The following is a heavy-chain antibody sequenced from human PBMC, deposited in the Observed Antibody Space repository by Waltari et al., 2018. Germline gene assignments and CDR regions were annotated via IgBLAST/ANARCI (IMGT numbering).Heavy chain of an antibody. CDR3: ARERGLVPDY. D-gene: IGHD6-19*01. V-gene: IGHV3-21*01. Sequence: EVQLVESGGGLVKPGGSLRLSWEASGFTFSSYRMNWVRQAPGNGLEWFSSISSSSSYIYYADSVKGRFTISRDNAKNSLYLQMNSLRAEDTAVYYCARERGLVPDYWGQGTLVTVSS. J-gene: IGHJ4*02. CDR1: GFTFSSYR. CDR2: ISSSSSYI.